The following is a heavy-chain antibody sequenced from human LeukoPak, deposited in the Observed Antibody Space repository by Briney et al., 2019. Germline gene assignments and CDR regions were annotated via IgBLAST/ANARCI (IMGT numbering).Heavy chain of an antibody. CDR3: ARGGPYCTIGVCYLDY. CDR1: GGSISSYY. CDR2: IYTSGST. Sequence: SETLSLTCTVSGGSISSYYWSWIRQPAGKGLEWIGRIYTSGSTNYNPSLKGRVTMSVDTSKNQFSLKLSSVTAADTAVYYCARGGPYCTIGVCYLDYWGQGTLVTVSS. D-gene: IGHD2-8*01. J-gene: IGHJ4*02. V-gene: IGHV4-4*07.